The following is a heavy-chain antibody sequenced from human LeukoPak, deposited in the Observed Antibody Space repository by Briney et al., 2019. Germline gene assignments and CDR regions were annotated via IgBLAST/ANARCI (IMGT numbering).Heavy chain of an antibody. J-gene: IGHJ4*02. D-gene: IGHD5-18*01. CDR3: ARGGGGYSYGSDY. V-gene: IGHV1-2*02. Sequence: EGQSVGHGVRRIIKNNANSGATNYAQKFQGRVTMTRDTSNSTAYMDLSRLRSDDTAVYYCARGGGGYSYGSDYWGQGTLVTVSS. CDR2: NNANSGAT.